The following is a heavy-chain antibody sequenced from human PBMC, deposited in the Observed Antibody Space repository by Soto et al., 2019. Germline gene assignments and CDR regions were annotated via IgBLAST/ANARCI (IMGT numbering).Heavy chain of an antibody. J-gene: IGHJ4*02. V-gene: IGHV3-30-3*01. CDR3: ARGGSRSCAPGEY. D-gene: IGHD6-13*01. Sequence: QVQLVESGGGVVQPGRSLRLSCAASGFTFSSYAMHWVRQAPGKGLEWVAVISYDGSNKYYADSVKGRFTISRDNSKNTLYLQMNSLRAEDTAVYYCARGGSRSCAPGEYWGQGTLVTVSS. CDR1: GFTFSSYA. CDR2: ISYDGSNK.